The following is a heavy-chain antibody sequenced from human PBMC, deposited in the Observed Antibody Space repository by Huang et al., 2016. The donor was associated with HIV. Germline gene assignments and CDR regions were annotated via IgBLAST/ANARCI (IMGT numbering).Heavy chain of an antibody. D-gene: IGHD6-19*01. V-gene: IGHV3-21*01. CDR1: GFTFSSYS. CDR2: ISSSSSNI. Sequence: EVQLVESGGGLVKPEGSLRLSCAASGFTFSSYSMNWVRQAPGKGLEWVSAISSSSSNIYYADSVKGRFTISRDNAKNSLYLQMNSLRAEDTAVYYCARVGGVAAGTFGTFDIWGQGTMVTVSS. J-gene: IGHJ3*02. CDR3: ARVGGVAAGTFGTFDI.